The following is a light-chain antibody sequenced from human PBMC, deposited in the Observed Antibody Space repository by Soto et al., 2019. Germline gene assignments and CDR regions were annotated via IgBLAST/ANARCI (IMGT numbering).Light chain of an antibody. J-gene: IGKJ1*01. CDR3: QQYSSSPGT. CDR2: GTS. CDR1: QSVSSSH. V-gene: IGKV3-20*01. Sequence: IVLTQSPGTLSLSPGERATLSCRASQSVSSSHLAWYQQRLGQAPRHLIYGTSNRATGIPDRFSGSRSGTDFTLTITRLESEDFAVYYCQQYSSSPGTFGQGTKVEIK.